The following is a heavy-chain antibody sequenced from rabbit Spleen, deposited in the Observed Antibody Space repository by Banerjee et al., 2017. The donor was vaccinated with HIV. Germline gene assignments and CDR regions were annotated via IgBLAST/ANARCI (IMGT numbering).Heavy chain of an antibody. CDR1: GFDISKYG. J-gene: IGHJ4*01. D-gene: IGHD3-1*01. V-gene: IGHV1S8*01. CDR2: IDPIFGVS. CDR3: VRDTWHFKL. Sequence: QEQLVESGGGLVQPGGSLKLSCTVSGFDISKYGVTWVRQAPGKGLEWIGYIDPIFGVSYYATWVNGRFTISSHDAQNTLYLQLNSLTAADTATYFCVRDTWHFKLWGPGTL.